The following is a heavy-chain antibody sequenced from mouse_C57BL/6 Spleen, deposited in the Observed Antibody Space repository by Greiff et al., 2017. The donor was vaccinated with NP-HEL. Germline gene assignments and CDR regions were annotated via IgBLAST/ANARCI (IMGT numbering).Heavy chain of an antibody. CDR2: IDPSDSYT. V-gene: IGHV1-69*01. D-gene: IGHD2-4*01. J-gene: IGHJ4*01. Sequence: QVQLQQPGAELVMPGASVKLSCKASGYTFTSYWMHWVKQRPGQGLEWIGEIDPSDSYTNYNQKFKGKSTLTVDKSSSTAYMQLSSLTSEDSAVYYCARGLPSYAMDYWGQGTSVTGSS. CDR3: ARGLPSYAMDY. CDR1: GYTFTSYW.